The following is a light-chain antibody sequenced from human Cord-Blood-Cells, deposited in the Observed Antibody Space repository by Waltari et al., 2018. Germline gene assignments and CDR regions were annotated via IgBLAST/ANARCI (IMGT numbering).Light chain of an antibody. V-gene: IGKV1-5*01. CDR1: QSISSW. CDR2: DAS. J-gene: IGKJ1*01. CDR3: QQYNSYST. Sequence: DIQMTQSPSPLSASVGDRVTSPCRASQSISSWLAWYQQKPGKAPKLLIYDASSLESGVPSRFSGSGSGTEFTLTISSLQPDDFATYYCQQYNSYSTFGQGTKVEIK.